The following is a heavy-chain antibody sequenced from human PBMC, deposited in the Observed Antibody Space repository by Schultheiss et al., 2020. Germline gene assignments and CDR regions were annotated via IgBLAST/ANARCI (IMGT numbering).Heavy chain of an antibody. CDR1: GFTFSSYA. CDR2: ISGSGGST. CDR3: AKPRGSGWWGRYYFDY. Sequence: GESLKISCAASGFTFSSYAMSWVRQAPGKGLEWVSAISGSGGSTYYADSVKGRFTISRDNSKNTLYLQMNSLRAEDTAVYYCAKPRGSGWWGRYYFDYWGQGTLVTVSS. V-gene: IGHV3-23*01. D-gene: IGHD6-19*01. J-gene: IGHJ4*02.